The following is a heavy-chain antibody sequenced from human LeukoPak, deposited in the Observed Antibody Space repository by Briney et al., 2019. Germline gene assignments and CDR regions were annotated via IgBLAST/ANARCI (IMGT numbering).Heavy chain of an antibody. CDR2: IIPIFGTA. D-gene: IGHD5-24*01. CDR1: GGTFSSYA. CDR3: ARAKRDGYNHYYFDY. V-gene: IGHV1-69*06. J-gene: IGHJ4*02. Sequence: SVKVSCKASGGTFSSYAISWVRQAPGQGLEWMGGIIPIFGTANYAQKFQGRVTITADKSTSTAYMELSSLRSEDTAVYYCARAKRDGYNHYYFDYWGQGTLVTVSS.